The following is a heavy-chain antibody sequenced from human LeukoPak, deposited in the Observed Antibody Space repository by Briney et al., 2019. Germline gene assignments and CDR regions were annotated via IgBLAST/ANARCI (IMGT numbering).Heavy chain of an antibody. Sequence: SETLSLTCAVYGGSFSGYYWSWIRQPPGKGLEWIGEINHSGSTNYNPSLKSRVTISVDKSKNQFSLKLSSVTAADTAVYYCARAPFDYYGSGPDYWGQGTLVTVSS. CDR3: ARAPFDYYGSGPDY. CDR1: GGSFSGYY. D-gene: IGHD3-10*01. V-gene: IGHV4-34*01. CDR2: INHSGST. J-gene: IGHJ4*02.